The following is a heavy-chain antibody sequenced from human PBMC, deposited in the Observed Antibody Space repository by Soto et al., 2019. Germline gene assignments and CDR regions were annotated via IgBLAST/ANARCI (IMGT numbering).Heavy chain of an antibody. CDR3: ARHHSPTTSEKWFDP. CDR1: GYTFFTYD. CDR2: ISTYSGDT. D-gene: IGHD5-12*01. J-gene: IGHJ5*02. Sequence: QVHLVQSGVEVKTPGASVKVSCQASGYTFFTYDISWVRQAPGQGLEWMGWISTYSGDTKYAQKFQGRVTMTTDTSTTTAYLELRSLRSDDTAVYYSARHHSPTTSEKWFDPWGQGTVVTVSS. V-gene: IGHV1-18*01.